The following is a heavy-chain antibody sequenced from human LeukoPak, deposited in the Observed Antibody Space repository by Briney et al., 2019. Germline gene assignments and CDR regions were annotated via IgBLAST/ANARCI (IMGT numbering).Heavy chain of an antibody. CDR1: GFTFSTFA. CDR3: TRVDEVFAFDI. J-gene: IGHJ3*02. CDR2: ISYDGTNK. D-gene: IGHD1-14*01. V-gene: IGHV3-30-3*01. Sequence: PGGSLGLSCAASGFTFSTFAIHWVRQAPGKGLEWVAVISYDGTNKYYADSVKGRFTISRDNSKNTLYLEMNSLRTEDTAVYYCTRVDEVFAFDIWGHGTMVTVSS.